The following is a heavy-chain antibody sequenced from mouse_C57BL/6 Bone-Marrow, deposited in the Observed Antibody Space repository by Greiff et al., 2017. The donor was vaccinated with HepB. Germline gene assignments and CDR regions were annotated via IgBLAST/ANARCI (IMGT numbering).Heavy chain of an antibody. CDR3: ARKEITTRDWFAY. J-gene: IGHJ3*01. D-gene: IGHD2-4*01. V-gene: IGHV8-8*01. Sequence: QVQLKQSGPGILQPSQTLSLTCSFSGFSLSTFGMGVGWIRQPSGKGLEWLAHIWWDDDKYYNPALKRRLTISKDTSKNQVFLKIANVDTADTATYYCARKEITTRDWFAYWGQGTLVTVSA. CDR1: GFSLSTFGMG. CDR2: IWWDDDK.